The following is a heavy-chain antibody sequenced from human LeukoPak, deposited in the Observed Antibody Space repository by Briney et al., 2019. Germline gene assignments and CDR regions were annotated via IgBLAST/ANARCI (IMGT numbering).Heavy chain of an antibody. CDR1: GGSISSSNW. D-gene: IGHD6-19*01. Sequence: SGTLSLTCAVSGGSISSSNWWSWVRQPPGKGLEWIGEIYHSGSTNYNPSLKSRVTISVDKSTNQFSLKLNSVTAADTAVYYCARHPFSSGWYVAFDIWGQGTMVTVSS. CDR3: ARHPFSSGWYVAFDI. CDR2: IYHSGST. J-gene: IGHJ3*02. V-gene: IGHV4-4*02.